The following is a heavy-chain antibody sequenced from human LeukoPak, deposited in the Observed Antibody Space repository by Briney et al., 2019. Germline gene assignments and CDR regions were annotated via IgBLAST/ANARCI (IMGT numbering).Heavy chain of an antibody. J-gene: IGHJ6*03. CDR2: ISAYNGNT. CDR1: GYTFTSYG. Sequence: ASVKVSCKASGYTFTSYGISWVRQAPGQGLEWMGWISAYNGNTNYAQKLQGRVTMTTDTSTSTAYMELRSLRSDGTAVYYCARMDSSSWYLGVGYYMDVWGKGTTVTVSS. D-gene: IGHD6-13*01. CDR3: ARMDSSSWYLGVGYYMDV. V-gene: IGHV1-18*01.